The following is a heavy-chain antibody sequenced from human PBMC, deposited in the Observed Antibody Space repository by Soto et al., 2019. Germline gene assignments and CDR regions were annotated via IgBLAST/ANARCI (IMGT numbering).Heavy chain of an antibody. Sequence: PGGSLRLSCAASGFTFSSYGMHWVRQAPGKGLEWVAVIWYDGSSKYYADSVKGRFTISRDNSKNTLYLQMNSLRAEDTAVYFCARLNSYYYDSTVYYDHWGQGTLVTVSS. J-gene: IGHJ4*02. V-gene: IGHV3-33*01. CDR1: GFTFSSYG. CDR2: IWYDGSSK. CDR3: ARLNSYYYDSTVYYDH. D-gene: IGHD3-22*01.